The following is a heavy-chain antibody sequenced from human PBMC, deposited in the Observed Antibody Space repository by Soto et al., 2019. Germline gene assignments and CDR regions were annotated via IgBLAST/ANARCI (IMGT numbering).Heavy chain of an antibody. CDR1: GFTFSNYG. J-gene: IGHJ3*01. D-gene: IGHD1-1*01. V-gene: IGHV3-23*01. CDR3: ATWHEREHAFDV. Sequence: EVQLLESGGGLVQPGGSLRLPCVVSGFTFSNYGMSWVRQAPGKGLEWVASVTGAGGRIYNEDSVKGRFTISRDSSKTTVYLQMNDLRPDDTAVYYCATWHEREHAFDVWGQGTTVTISS. CDR2: VTGAGGRI.